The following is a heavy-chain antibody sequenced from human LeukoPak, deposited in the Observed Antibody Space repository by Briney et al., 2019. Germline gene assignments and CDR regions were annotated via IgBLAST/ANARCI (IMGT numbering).Heavy chain of an antibody. CDR3: ARGRDLDCSSASCSMFDY. J-gene: IGHJ4*02. CDR1: GYTFTGYY. D-gene: IGHD2-2*01. Sequence: ASVKVSCKASGYTFTGYYMHWVRQAPGQGLEWMGWINPNSGGTNYAQKFQGRVTMTRDTSINTAYMELSSLTSDDTAVYYCARGRDLDCSSASCSMFDYWGQGTLVTVPS. V-gene: IGHV1-2*02. CDR2: INPNSGGT.